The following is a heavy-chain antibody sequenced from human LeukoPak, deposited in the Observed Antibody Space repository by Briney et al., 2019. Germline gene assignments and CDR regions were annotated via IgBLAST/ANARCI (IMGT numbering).Heavy chain of an antibody. CDR3: ARDGGLDRYNRLDP. CDR1: GFIFSTYN. D-gene: IGHD3/OR15-3a*01. V-gene: IGHV3-21*01. Sequence: PGGSLRLSCAASGFIFSTYNMNWVRQAPGKGLEWVSAISSSSSHIYYADSVKGRFAISRDNAENTLYLQMNGLRAEDTAVYYCARDGGLDRYNRLDPWGQGTLVTVSS. J-gene: IGHJ5*02. CDR2: ISSSSSHI.